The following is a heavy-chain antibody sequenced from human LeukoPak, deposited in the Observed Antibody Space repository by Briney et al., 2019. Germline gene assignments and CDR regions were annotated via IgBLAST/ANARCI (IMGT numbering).Heavy chain of an antibody. D-gene: IGHD2-2*01. Sequence: SQTLSLTCTVSGGSISSADYYWSWIRQPPGQGLEWIGYIYYSGSTYYNPSLKSRVTISVDTSKNQFSLNLSSVTAADTAVYYCARLAPPRGVQLLMDYWGQGTLATVSS. J-gene: IGHJ4*02. CDR2: IYYSGST. CDR3: ARLAPPRGVQLLMDY. V-gene: IGHV4-30-4*08. CDR1: GGSISSADYY.